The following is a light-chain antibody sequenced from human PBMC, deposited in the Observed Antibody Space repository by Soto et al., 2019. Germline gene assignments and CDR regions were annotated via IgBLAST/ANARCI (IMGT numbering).Light chain of an antibody. V-gene: IGLV1-40*01. Sequence: QAVVTQPPSVSEAPGQRVTISCTGSSSNIGAGYEAHWYQQVPGTAPKLLIYENNNRPSGVPDRCSASKSGTSASLAITGLEDEEEEEDYCQSDDSSLSGYVFGTGTKLTVL. CDR1: SSNIGAGYE. J-gene: IGLJ1*01. CDR2: ENN. CDR3: QSDDSSLSGYV.